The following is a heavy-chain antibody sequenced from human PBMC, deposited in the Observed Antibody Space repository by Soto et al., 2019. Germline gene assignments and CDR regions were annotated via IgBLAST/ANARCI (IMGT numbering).Heavy chain of an antibody. CDR3: ARALGYSGYAGMDV. J-gene: IGHJ6*02. V-gene: IGHV1-18*01. D-gene: IGHD5-12*01. Sequence: ASVKVSCKASGYTFTIYGINWVRQAPGQGLEWMGWISPDNGNTNYAQKLQGRVTMTTDTSTSTANMELRSLRSDDTAVYYCARALGYSGYAGMDVGGQGTRVTVSS. CDR1: GYTFTIYG. CDR2: ISPDNGNT.